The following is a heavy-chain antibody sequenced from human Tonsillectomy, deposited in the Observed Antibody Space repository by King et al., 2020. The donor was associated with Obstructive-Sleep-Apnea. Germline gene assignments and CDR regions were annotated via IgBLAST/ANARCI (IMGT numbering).Heavy chain of an antibody. Sequence: VQLVESGGGLVKPGGSLRLSCAASGFTFSNAWMSWVRQAPGKGLEWVGRMKSKTDGGTTDYAAPVKGRFTISRDDSKNTLYLQMNSLKTEDTAVYYCTTEGYYDSLHWGQGTLVTVSS. CDR2: MKSKTDGGTT. CDR1: GFTFSNAW. D-gene: IGHD3-22*01. V-gene: IGHV3-15*01. J-gene: IGHJ4*02. CDR3: TTEGYYDSLH.